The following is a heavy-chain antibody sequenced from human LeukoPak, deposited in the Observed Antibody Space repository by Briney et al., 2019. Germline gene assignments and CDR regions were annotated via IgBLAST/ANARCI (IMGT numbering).Heavy chain of an antibody. J-gene: IGHJ4*02. CDR3: ARGGYSYGYGYYFDY. V-gene: IGHV3-13*01. Sequence: QPGGSLRLSCAASGFTFSSYDMHWVRQATGKGLEWVSAIGTAGDTYYPGSVKGRFTISRENAKNSLYLQMNSLRAEDTAVYYCARGGYSYGYGYYFDYWGQGTLVTVSS. CDR2: IGTAGDT. CDR1: GFTFSSYD. D-gene: IGHD5-18*01.